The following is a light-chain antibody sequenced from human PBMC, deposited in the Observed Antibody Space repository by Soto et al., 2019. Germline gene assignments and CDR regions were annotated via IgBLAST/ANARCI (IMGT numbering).Light chain of an antibody. CDR3: QHYSSQT. CDR1: QSVSSNY. CDR2: GAS. J-gene: IGKJ1*01. Sequence: EVVLTQSPGTLSLSPGERATLSCRASQSVSSNYLAWYQQRPGQAPSLLIYGASSRATGIPDRFSGSGSGTDFTLTISRLESEDSAVYFCQHYSSQTFGQGTKVDIK. V-gene: IGKV3-20*01.